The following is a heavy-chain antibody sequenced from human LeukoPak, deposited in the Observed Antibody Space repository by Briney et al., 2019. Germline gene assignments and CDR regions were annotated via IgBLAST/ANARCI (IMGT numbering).Heavy chain of an antibody. V-gene: IGHV4-59*01. CDR1: GGSISPDY. J-gene: IGHJ4*02. CDR2: TYYTGTT. CDR3: ARDRPGESSLDY. D-gene: IGHD3-10*01. Sequence: SSETLSLTCTGSGGSISPDYWSWIRQPPGKGLEWCVYTYYTGTTNYNPSLKSRVTISVETSKNQFSLNLGSVTAADTAVYYCARDRPGESSLDYWGQGILVTVSS.